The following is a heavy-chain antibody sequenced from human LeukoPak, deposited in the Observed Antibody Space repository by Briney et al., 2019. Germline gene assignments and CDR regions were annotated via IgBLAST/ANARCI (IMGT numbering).Heavy chain of an antibody. CDR2: ISYDGSNK. CDR1: GFTFSSYG. CDR3: AKGPRTYSSGLLNY. V-gene: IGHV3-30*18. J-gene: IGHJ4*02. Sequence: GRSLRLSCAASGFTFSSYGMHWVRQAPGKGLEGVAVISYDGSNKHYADSVKGRFTISRDNSKNTLYLQMNSLRAEDTAVYHCAKGPRTYSSGLLNYWGQGTLVTVSS. D-gene: IGHD6-19*01.